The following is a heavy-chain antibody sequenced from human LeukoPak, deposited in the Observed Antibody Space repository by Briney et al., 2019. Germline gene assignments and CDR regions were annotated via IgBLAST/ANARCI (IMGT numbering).Heavy chain of an antibody. Sequence: PSQNLSLTCTVSGGSISSGGYYWSWIRQPAGKGLEWIGRIYSSGSTNYNPSLKSRVTMSVDTSKNQFSLKLSPVTAADTAVYYCARDGVVRCRGCPTYWYFDLWGRGTLVTVSS. J-gene: IGHJ2*01. CDR3: ARDGVVRCRGCPTYWYFDL. CDR1: GGSISSGGYY. V-gene: IGHV4-61*02. CDR2: IYSSGST. D-gene: IGHD3-3*01.